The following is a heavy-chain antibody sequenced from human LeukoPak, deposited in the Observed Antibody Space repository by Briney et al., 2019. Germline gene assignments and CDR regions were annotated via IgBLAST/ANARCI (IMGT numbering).Heavy chain of an antibody. J-gene: IGHJ5*02. Sequence: ASVKVSCKVSGYTFTGYYMHWVRQAPGQGLEWMGWINPNSGGTNYAQKFQGRVTMTRDTSISTAYMGLSRLRSDDTAVYYCARAEWDRAWFDPWGQGTLVTVSS. CDR2: INPNSGGT. CDR3: ARAEWDRAWFDP. V-gene: IGHV1-2*02. CDR1: GYTFTGYY. D-gene: IGHD1-26*01.